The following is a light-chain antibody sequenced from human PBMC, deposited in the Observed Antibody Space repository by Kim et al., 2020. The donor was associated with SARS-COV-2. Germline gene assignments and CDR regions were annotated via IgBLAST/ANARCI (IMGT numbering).Light chain of an antibody. V-gene: IGKV3-20*01. CDR3: LQYGNSPRT. CDR1: QSVSSSY. CDR2: GAS. J-gene: IGKJ1*01. Sequence: EIVLTQSPGTLSLSPGERATLSCRASQSVSSSYLAWYQQKPGQAPRLLIYGASSRATGIPDRFSGSGSGTDFTLTISRLEPEDFAVYYCLQYGNSPRTFGQGAQVDSK.